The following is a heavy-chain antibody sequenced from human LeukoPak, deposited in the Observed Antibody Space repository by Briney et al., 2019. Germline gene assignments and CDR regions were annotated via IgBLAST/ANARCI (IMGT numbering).Heavy chain of an antibody. V-gene: IGHV1-69*13. CDR2: IIPIFGTA. Sequence: SVKVSCKASGGTFISYAISWVRQAPGQGLEWMGGIIPIFGTANYAQKFQGRVTITADESTSTAYMELGSLRSEDTAVYYCAREGGLQLWPFDYWGQGTLVTVSS. D-gene: IGHD5-18*01. CDR3: AREGGLQLWPFDY. J-gene: IGHJ4*02. CDR1: GGTFISYA.